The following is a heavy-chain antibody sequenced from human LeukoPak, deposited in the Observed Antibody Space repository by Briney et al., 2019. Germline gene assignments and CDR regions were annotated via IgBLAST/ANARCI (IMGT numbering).Heavy chain of an antibody. Sequence: GGSLRLSCAASGFSFSRYEMNWVRQAPGKGLEWLSYISSSGSTIYYADSVKGRFTISRDNAKNSLYLQMNSLRAEDTAVYYCARDSALGYSPNWFDPWGQGTLVTVSS. V-gene: IGHV3-48*03. CDR2: ISSSGSTI. CDR1: GFSFSRYE. J-gene: IGHJ5*02. D-gene: IGHD5-18*01. CDR3: ARDSALGYSPNWFDP.